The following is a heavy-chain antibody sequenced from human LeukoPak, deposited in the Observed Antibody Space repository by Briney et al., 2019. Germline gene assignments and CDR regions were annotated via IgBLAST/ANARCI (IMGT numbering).Heavy chain of an antibody. J-gene: IGHJ4*02. CDR1: GFTFITYW. Sequence: PGGSLRLSCAASGFTFITYWMSWVRQTPGKGLEWVANIKQDGSEKYYVDSVKGRFTISRDNAKNSLYLQMNSLRAEDTAVYYCARVPPYSGSYYTYWGQGTQVTISS. D-gene: IGHD1-26*01. CDR2: IKQDGSEK. CDR3: ARVPPYSGSYYTY. V-gene: IGHV3-7*04.